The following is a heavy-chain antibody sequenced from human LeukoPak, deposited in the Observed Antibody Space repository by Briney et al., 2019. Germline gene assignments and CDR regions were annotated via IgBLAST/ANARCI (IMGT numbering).Heavy chain of an antibody. CDR1: GFTLSDYY. Sequence: PGGSLRLSCAASGFTLSDYYMSWVRQAPGKGLEWVSVIYSGGSTYYADSVKGRFTISRDNSKNTLYLQMNSLRAEDTAVYYCARDEGGYDAFDIWGQGTMVTVSS. CDR2: IYSGGST. CDR3: ARDEGGYDAFDI. V-gene: IGHV3-53*01. J-gene: IGHJ3*02. D-gene: IGHD5-12*01.